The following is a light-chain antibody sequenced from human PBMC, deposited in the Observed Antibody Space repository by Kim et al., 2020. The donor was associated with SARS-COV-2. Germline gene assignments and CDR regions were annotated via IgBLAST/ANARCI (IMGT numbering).Light chain of an antibody. V-gene: IGLV2-11*01. Sequence: QSVTLSCTGTSSDVGGYNYVSWYQQHPGKAPKLMIYGVSKRPSGVPDRFSGSKSGNTASLTISGLQAEDEADYYCCSYAGSYTFYVFGTGTKVTVL. CDR1: SSDVGGYNY. CDR3: CSYAGSYTFYV. J-gene: IGLJ1*01. CDR2: GVS.